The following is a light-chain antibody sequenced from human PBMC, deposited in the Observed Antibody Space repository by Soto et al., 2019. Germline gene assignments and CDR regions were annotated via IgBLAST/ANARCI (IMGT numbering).Light chain of an antibody. CDR3: QQYGRSPLYT. CDR2: DTS. J-gene: IGKJ2*01. V-gene: IGKV3-20*01. Sequence: DIVLTQSPVILSLSPGDSATLSCRASERVATSYFAWYQQRRSQAPTLLIYDTSTRATGVPDRFTGSGSGTEFTLTISSVEPEDFAVYYCQQYGRSPLYTFGQGTQLEI. CDR1: ERVATSY.